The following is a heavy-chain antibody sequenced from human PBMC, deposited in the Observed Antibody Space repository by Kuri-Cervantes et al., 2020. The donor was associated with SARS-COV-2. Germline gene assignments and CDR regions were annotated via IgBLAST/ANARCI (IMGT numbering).Heavy chain of an antibody. CDR1: GFTISSYN. D-gene: IGHD2-2*01. J-gene: IGHJ4*02. CDR2: LSSSSSYI. V-gene: IGHV3-21*01. CDR3: ARAPDPRSSTIRAGDY. Sequence: GGSLRLSCAASGFTISSYNMNWVRQAPGKGLEWVSSLSSSSSYIYYADSVKGRFTISRGDTKNSLYLQMNSLRAEDTAVYYCARAPDPRSSTIRAGDYWGQGTLVTVSS.